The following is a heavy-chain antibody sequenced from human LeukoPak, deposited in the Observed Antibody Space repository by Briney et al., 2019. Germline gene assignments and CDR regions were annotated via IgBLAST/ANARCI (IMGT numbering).Heavy chain of an antibody. Sequence: GGSLRLSCAASGFTFSSYDMHWVRQPPGKALEWVSAIATAGDTYYPGSVKGRFTISRENAKSSLYLQMNSLRAGDTAVYYCARVAVAGAYDYWGQGTLVTVSS. CDR2: IATAGDT. D-gene: IGHD6-19*01. V-gene: IGHV3-13*01. CDR1: GFTFSSYD. J-gene: IGHJ4*02. CDR3: ARVAVAGAYDY.